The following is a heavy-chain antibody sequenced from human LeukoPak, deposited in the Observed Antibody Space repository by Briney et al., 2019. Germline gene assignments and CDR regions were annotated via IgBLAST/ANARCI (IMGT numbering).Heavy chain of an antibody. J-gene: IGHJ4*02. CDR1: GFTFSSYW. CDR2: IRYDGSNK. V-gene: IGHV3-30*02. Sequence: GSLRLSCAASGFTFSSYWMHWVRQAPGKGLEWVTFIRYDGSNKYYADSVKGRFTISRDNSKNTLYLQMNSLRVEDTAVYYCARTYSSSWGIIDYWGQGTLVTVSS. D-gene: IGHD6-13*01. CDR3: ARTYSSSWGIIDY.